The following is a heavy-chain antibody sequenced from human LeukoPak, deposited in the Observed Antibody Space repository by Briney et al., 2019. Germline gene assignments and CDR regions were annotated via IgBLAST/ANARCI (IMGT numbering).Heavy chain of an antibody. V-gene: IGHV4-34*01. J-gene: IGHJ4*02. CDR1: GGSFTGYY. D-gene: IGHD1-7*01. CDR2: INHSGSP. CDR3: ARGSWDWNYDFDY. Sequence: SETLSLTCAVYGGSFTGYYWSWIRQPPGKWLEWIGEINHSGSPTYNPSLKSRVTISIDTSKKHFSLNLSSVTAADTAVYYCARGSWDWNYDFDYWGQGTLVTVSS.